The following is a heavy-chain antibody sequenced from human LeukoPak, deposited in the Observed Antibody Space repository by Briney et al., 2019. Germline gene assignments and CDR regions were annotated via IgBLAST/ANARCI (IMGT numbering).Heavy chain of an antibody. V-gene: IGHV3-21*01. CDR1: GFTFSSYS. CDR3: AGSGITGTIDY. CDR2: ISSSSSYI. Sequence: GGSLRLSCAASGFTFSSYSMNWVRQAPGKGLEWVSSISSSSSYIYYADSVKGRFTISRDNAKNSLYLQMHSLRAEDTAVYYCAGSGITGTIDYWGQGTLVTVSS. D-gene: IGHD1-7*01. J-gene: IGHJ4*02.